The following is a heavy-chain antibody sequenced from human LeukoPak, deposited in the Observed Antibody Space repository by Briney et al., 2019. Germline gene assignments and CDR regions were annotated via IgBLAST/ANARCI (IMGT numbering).Heavy chain of an antibody. CDR3: ATQDIVVWAFDY. J-gene: IGHJ4*02. Sequence: PSETLSLTCAVSGGSIISSNWWRWVRQPPGKGLEWIGEIYHSGSTNYNPSLKSRVTISVDKSKNQFSLKLSSVTAADTAVYYCATQDIVVWAFDYWGQGTLVTVSS. CDR2: IYHSGST. D-gene: IGHD2-15*01. CDR1: GGSIISSNW. V-gene: IGHV4-4*02.